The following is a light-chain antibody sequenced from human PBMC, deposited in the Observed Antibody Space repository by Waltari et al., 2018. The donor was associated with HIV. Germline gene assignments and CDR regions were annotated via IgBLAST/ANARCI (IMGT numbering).Light chain of an antibody. J-gene: IGLJ3*02. CDR2: EVT. Sequence: QSALTQPRSVSGSPGQSVTISCTGTSSDVGAYKFVSWYQQHPGKSPKLLSYEVTTRPSGVPVLFSGSKSGNSASLIISGLQAGDEAHYFCCSDAGNYAWVFGGGTKLTVL. V-gene: IGLV2-11*01. CDR3: CSDAGNYAWV. CDR1: SSDVGAYKF.